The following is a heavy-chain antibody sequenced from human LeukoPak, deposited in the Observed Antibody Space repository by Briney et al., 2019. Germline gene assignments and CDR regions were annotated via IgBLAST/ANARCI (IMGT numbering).Heavy chain of an antibody. CDR3: ARGYYYDSSGFDY. Sequence: ASVKVSCKASGHTLTVHYIHWVRQGPGQGLEWLGWITLHSGDTHYAQKFQGRVTMTRDTSISTAYMELSRLRSDDTAVYYCARGYYYDSSGFDYWGQGTLVTVSS. V-gene: IGHV1-2*02. D-gene: IGHD3-22*01. CDR2: ITLHSGDT. CDR1: GHTLTVHY. J-gene: IGHJ4*02.